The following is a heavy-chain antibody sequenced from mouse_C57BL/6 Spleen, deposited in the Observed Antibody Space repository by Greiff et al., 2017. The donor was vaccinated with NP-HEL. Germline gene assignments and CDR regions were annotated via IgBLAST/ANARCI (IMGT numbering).Heavy chain of an antibody. CDR1: GFTIKNTY. J-gene: IGHJ4*01. CDR2: IDPANGNT. D-gene: IGHD2-4*01. Sequence: VQLQQSVAELVRPGASVKLSCTASGFTIKNTYMHWVKQRPEQGLEWIGRIDPANGNTKYAQKFQGKATITADTSSNTAYLQLSIMTSEDTAIYYYSSGIYDYGDLYAMDYWGQGTSVTVSS. CDR3: SSGIYDYGDLYAMDY. V-gene: IGHV14-3*01.